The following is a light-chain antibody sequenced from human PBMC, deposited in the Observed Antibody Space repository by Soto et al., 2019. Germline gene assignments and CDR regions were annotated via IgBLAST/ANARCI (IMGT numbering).Light chain of an antibody. CDR3: QHYNNLPPTWT. J-gene: IGKJ1*01. CDR1: QDIDIY. V-gene: IGKV1-33*01. Sequence: DLQMTQSPSSLSASVGDRVTITCQASQDIDIYLNWYQQKPGQAPKLLIYDASNLEPGVPSRFSGRGSGTDFTFTISSLQPEDIATYYCQHYNNLPPTWTFGQGTKVEIK. CDR2: DAS.